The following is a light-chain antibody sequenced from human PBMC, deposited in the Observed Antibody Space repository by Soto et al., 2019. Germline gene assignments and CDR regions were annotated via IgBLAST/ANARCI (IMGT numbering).Light chain of an antibody. J-gene: IGKJ1*01. CDR3: QQYANWPKT. Sequence: ESVLTQSPGTLSLSPVERATLSCRASQSVSNKLVWYQQKPGQAPRLLIYAASTRATGIPARFSGSGSETEFTLTISSLQSEDLAVYYCQQYANWPKTFGQGTKVDIK. V-gene: IGKV3-15*01. CDR1: QSVSNK. CDR2: AAS.